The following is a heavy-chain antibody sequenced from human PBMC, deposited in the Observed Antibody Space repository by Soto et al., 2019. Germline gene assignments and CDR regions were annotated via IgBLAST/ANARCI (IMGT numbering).Heavy chain of an antibody. J-gene: IGHJ4*02. CDR2: IIPIFGTA. Sequence: QVQLVQSGAEVKKPGSSVKVSCKASGGTFSSYAISWVRQAPGQGLEWMGGIIPIFGTANYAQKFQGRVTITGDESTSTAYRELSSLKSGDTAVYYCARHLEGEGVGGTETDYWGQGTLVTVSS. V-gene: IGHV1-69*01. CDR3: ARHLEGEGVGGTETDY. D-gene: IGHD1-26*01. CDR1: GGTFSSYA.